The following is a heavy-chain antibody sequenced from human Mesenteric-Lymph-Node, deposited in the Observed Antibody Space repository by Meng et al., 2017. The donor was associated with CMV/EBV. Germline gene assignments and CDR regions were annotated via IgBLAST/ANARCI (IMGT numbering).Heavy chain of an antibody. V-gene: IGHV3-48*04. D-gene: IGHD4-17*01. CDR2: ISSSGSSV. J-gene: IGHJ4*02. Sequence: GGSLRLSCAASGFTFSTYSMNWVRQAPGKGLEWVSHISSSGSSVLYADSVKGRFTVSRDNAKSSLYLQMKSLRAEDTGIYYCARDPLQSYDGDYRDDWDQGTLVTVSS. CDR3: ARDPLQSYDGDYRDD. CDR1: GFTFSTYS.